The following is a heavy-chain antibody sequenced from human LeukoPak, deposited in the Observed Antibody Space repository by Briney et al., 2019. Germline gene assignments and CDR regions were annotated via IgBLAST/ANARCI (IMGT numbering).Heavy chain of an antibody. CDR1: GLTFSSYW. CDR2: INSDGSRT. Sequence: GGSLRLSCAASGLTFSSYWMHWVRQAPGKGLVWVSRINSDGSRTNYADSVKGRFTISRDNAKNTLYLQMNSLRAEDTAMYYCARVKTTVLTDGFDIWGQGTMVTVSS. CDR3: ARVKTTVLTDGFDI. V-gene: IGHV3-74*01. J-gene: IGHJ3*02. D-gene: IGHD4-11*01.